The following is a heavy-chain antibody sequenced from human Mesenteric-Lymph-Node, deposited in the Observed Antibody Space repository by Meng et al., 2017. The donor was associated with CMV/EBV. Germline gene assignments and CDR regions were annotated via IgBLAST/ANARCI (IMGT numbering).Heavy chain of an antibody. Sequence: GESLENSCAASGFTFSSYSMNWVRQAPGKGLEWVSSISSSSSYIYYADSVKGRFTISRDNAKNSLYLQMNSLRAEDTAVYYCAPDQTMIVPDYFDYWGQGTLVTVSS. D-gene: IGHD3-22*01. CDR2: ISSSSSYI. CDR1: GFTFSSYS. J-gene: IGHJ4*02. CDR3: APDQTMIVPDYFDY. V-gene: IGHV3-21*01.